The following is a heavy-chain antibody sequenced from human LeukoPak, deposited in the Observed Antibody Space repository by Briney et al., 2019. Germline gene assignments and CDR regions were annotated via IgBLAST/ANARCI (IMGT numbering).Heavy chain of an antibody. V-gene: IGHV3-64*01. CDR1: GFSFSAYI. CDR3: TRRYGGHSGWAGYHDS. D-gene: IGHD6-19*01. Sequence: AGSLRLSCVASGFSFSAYIMQWVRQATGKGLEYVSAIRSDGSSTFYPNSVKCRFTISRDNSKSTLYLQMGSLRAEDTAVYYCTRRYGGHSGWAGYHDSWGQGTLVTVSS. J-gene: IGHJ4*02. CDR2: IRSDGSST.